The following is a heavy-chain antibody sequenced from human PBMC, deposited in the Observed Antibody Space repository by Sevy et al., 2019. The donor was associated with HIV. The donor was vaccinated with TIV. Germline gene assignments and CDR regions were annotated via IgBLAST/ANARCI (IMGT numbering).Heavy chain of an antibody. J-gene: IGHJ4*02. CDR1: GFTFRSFD. Sequence: GGSLRLSCAASGFTFRSFDMHWVRQAPGKGPEWVALIYYDGRSKYYADSVKGRFTISRDNSDNTLYLQMNNLGAEDPAVYYCARDLGSGWFPLDYWGQGTLVTVSS. CDR3: ARDLGSGWFPLDY. CDR2: IYYDGRSK. D-gene: IGHD6-19*01. V-gene: IGHV3-33*01.